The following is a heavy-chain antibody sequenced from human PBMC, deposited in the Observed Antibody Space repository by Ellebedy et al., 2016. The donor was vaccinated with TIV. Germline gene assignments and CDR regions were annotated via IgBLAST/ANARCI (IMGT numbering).Heavy chain of an antibody. CDR2: MNPNSGNT. Sequence: AASVKVSCKASGYTFTDYDINWVRQATGQGLEWLGWMNPNSGNTGSAQKVQGRVTMTRDSSISTAYMELSSLRSEDTAVYYCGRGRGYASTGRVYYFDYWGQGSLVTVSS. D-gene: IGHD2-15*01. V-gene: IGHV1-8*01. CDR3: GRGRGYASTGRVYYFDY. J-gene: IGHJ4*02. CDR1: GYTFTDYD.